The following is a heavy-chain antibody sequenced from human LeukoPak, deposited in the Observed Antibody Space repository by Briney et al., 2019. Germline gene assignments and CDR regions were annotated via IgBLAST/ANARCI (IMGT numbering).Heavy chain of an antibody. D-gene: IGHD6-6*01. CDR3: ARGGLSSRDAFDI. V-gene: IGHV3-30-3*01. CDR2: ISYDGSNK. CDR1: GFTFSSYA. Sequence: GRSLRLSCAASGFTFSSYAMHWVRQAPGKGLEWVAVISYDGSNKYYADSVKGRFTISRDNSKNTLYLQMNSLRAEDTAVYYCARGGLSSRDAFDIWGQGTMVTASS. J-gene: IGHJ3*02.